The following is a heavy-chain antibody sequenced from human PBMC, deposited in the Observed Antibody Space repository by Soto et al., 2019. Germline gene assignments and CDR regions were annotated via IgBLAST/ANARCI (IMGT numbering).Heavy chain of an antibody. V-gene: IGHV3-74*01. CDR2: INSDGSST. Sequence: GGSLRLSCAASGFTFSSYWMHWVRQAPGKGLVWVSRINSDGSSTSYADSVKGRFTISRDNAKNTLYLQMNSLRAEDTAVYYCAREGYVDGRLRKAFDIWGQGTMVTVSS. D-gene: IGHD5-12*01. CDR3: AREGYVDGRLRKAFDI. J-gene: IGHJ3*02. CDR1: GFTFSSYW.